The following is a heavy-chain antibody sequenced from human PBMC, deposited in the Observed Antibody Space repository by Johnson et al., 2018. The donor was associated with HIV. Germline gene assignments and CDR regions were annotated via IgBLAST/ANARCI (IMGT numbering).Heavy chain of an antibody. CDR2: IDTAGGT. Sequence: VQLVESGGGLVQPGGSLRLSCAASGFTFSTYDMHWVRQATGKGLEWVSAIDTAGGTYYSGSVKGRFTISRENAKNSLYLQMNSLRAGDTAIYYCAKGLGGWGTNDAFDIWGQGTKVTVSS. D-gene: IGHD3-16*01. J-gene: IGHJ3*02. CDR1: GFTFSTYD. CDR3: AKGLGGWGTNDAFDI. V-gene: IGHV3-13*04.